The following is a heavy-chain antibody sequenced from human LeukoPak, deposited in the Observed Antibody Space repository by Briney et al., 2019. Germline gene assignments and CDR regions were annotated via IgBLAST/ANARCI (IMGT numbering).Heavy chain of an antibody. CDR2: ISYDGSNK. Sequence: PGGSLRLSCAASGFTFSSYAMHWVRQAPGKGLEWVAVISYDGSNKYYADSVKGRFTISRDNSKNTLYLQMNSLRAEDTAVYYCARDYSYGYACDYWGQGTLVTVSS. CDR3: ARDYSYGYACDY. CDR1: GFTFSSYA. D-gene: IGHD5-18*01. V-gene: IGHV3-30-3*01. J-gene: IGHJ4*02.